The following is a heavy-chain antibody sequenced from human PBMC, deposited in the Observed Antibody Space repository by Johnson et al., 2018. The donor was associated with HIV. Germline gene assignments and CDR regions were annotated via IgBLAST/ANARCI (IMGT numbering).Heavy chain of an antibody. CDR3: ARDTEYSSNWYAFDI. D-gene: IGHD6-13*01. CDR1: GFTFSSYA. J-gene: IGHJ3*02. V-gene: IGHV3-30*04. CDR2: ISYDGSNN. Sequence: MQLVESGGGVVQPGGSLRLSCAASGFTFSSYAMHWVRQAPAKGLQWVAVISYDGSNNYYADSVKGRFTISKDNSKNTLYLQVKSLRAEDTAVYYCARDTEYSSNWYAFDIWGQGTMVTVSS.